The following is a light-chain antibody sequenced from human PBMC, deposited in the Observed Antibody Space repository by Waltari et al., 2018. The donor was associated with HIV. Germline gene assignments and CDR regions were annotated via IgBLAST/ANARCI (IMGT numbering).Light chain of an antibody. V-gene: IGLV2-14*01. CDR1: SSDVGVYDY. CDR2: EVS. CDR3: SSYTTSSTLVV. J-gene: IGLJ3*02. Sequence: QSALTQPASVSGSPGQSITISCTGTSSDVGVYDYVSWYQQHPGKAPKLMIFEVSYRPSGFSSRFSGSKSGNTASWTISGLRAEDEADYYCSSYTTSSTLVVFGGGTRLTVL.